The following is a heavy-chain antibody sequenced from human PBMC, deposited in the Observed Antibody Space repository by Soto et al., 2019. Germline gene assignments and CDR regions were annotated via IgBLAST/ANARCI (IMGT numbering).Heavy chain of an antibody. CDR1: GGSISSSSFH. J-gene: IGHJ6*02. Sequence: PSETLSLTCTVSGGSISSSSFHWGWIRQPPGKGLEWIAEIYHSGSTNYNPSLKSRLTISVDKSKNQFSLKLSSVTAADTAVYYCARSPDSSGYYPRRYYYGMDVWGQGTTVTVSS. CDR2: IYHSGST. CDR3: ARSPDSSGYYPRRYYYGMDV. V-gene: IGHV4-39*07. D-gene: IGHD3-22*01.